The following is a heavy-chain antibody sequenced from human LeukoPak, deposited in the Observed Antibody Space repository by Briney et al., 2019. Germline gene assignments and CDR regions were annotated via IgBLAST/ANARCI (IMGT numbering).Heavy chain of an antibody. Sequence: GGSLRLSCAASGFTVSSNYMSWVRQAPGKGLEWVSVIYSGGSTYYADSVKGRFTISRDNSKNTLYLQMNSLRAEDTAVYYCARMGQQLGRNWFDPWGQGTLVTVSS. V-gene: IGHV3-66*01. CDR3: ARMGQQLGRNWFDP. CDR2: IYSGGST. CDR1: GFTVSSNY. D-gene: IGHD6-13*01. J-gene: IGHJ5*02.